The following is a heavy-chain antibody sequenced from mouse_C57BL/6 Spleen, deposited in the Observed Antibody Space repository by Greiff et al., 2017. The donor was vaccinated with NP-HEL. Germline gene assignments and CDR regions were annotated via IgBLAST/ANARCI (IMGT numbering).Heavy chain of an antibody. CDR2: IDPSDSET. Sequence: QQSCKASGYTFTSYWMHWVKQRPIQGLEWIGNIDPSDSETHYNQKFKDKATLTVDKSSSTAYMQLSSLTSEDSAVYYCARWGPYYFDYWGQGTTLTVSS. CDR1: GYTFTSYW. J-gene: IGHJ2*01. V-gene: IGHV1-52*01. CDR3: ARWGPYYFDY.